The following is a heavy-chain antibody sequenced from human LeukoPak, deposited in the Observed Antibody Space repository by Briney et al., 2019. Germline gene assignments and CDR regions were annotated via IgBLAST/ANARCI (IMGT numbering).Heavy chain of an antibody. D-gene: IGHD2-2*01. V-gene: IGHV3-74*01. CDR3: ARDRPRYCSSTSCYDYYYYGMDV. CDR1: GFIFSNYW. J-gene: IGHJ6*02. Sequence: PGGSLRLSCAASGFIFSNYWMHWVRQAPGKGLVWVSGIHSDGSSTTYADSVKGRFTISRDNTKNTVYLQMNSLRAEDTAVYYCARDRPRYCSSTSCYDYYYYGMDVWGQGTTVTVSS. CDR2: IHSDGSST.